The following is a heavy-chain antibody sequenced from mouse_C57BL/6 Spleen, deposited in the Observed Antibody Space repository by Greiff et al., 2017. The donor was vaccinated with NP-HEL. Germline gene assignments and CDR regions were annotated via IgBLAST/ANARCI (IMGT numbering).Heavy chain of an antibody. CDR2: IWSGGST. J-gene: IGHJ2*01. CDR3: ARGGYDYFDY. CDR1: GFSLTSYG. Sequence: VKLMESGPGLVQPSQSLSITCTVSGFSLTSYGVHWVRQSPGTGLEWLGVIWSGGSTDYNAAFISRLSISKDNSKSQVFFKMNSLQADDTAIYYCARGGYDYFDYWGQGTTLTVSA. V-gene: IGHV2-2*01. D-gene: IGHD2-2*01.